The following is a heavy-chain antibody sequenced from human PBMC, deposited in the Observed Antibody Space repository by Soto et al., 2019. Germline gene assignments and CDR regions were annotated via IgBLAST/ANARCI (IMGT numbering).Heavy chain of an antibody. V-gene: IGHV3-23*01. Sequence: GGSLRLSCEASGFMFSRNAMNWVRQAPGKGLEWVSTVSGYGDTTYYADSVKGRFTISRDNSKNTLYLQMNSLRAEDTAVYYCARDPGYSYGYNWGQGTLVTVPQ. D-gene: IGHD5-18*01. CDR3: ARDPGYSYGYN. CDR2: VSGYGDTT. J-gene: IGHJ4*02. CDR1: GFMFSRNA.